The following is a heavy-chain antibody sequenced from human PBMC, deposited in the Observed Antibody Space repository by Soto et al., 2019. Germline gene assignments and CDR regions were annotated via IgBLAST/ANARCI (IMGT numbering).Heavy chain of an antibody. Sequence: QVQLVESGGGVVQPGRSLRLSCAASGFTFSSYAMHWVRQAPGKGLEWVAVISYDGSNKYYADSVKGRFTISRDNSKNTLYLQRNSLRAEDTAVYYCARAGWLQFDYWGQGTLVTVSS. D-gene: IGHD5-12*01. CDR3: ARAGWLQFDY. J-gene: IGHJ4*02. CDR2: ISYDGSNK. CDR1: GFTFSSYA. V-gene: IGHV3-30-3*01.